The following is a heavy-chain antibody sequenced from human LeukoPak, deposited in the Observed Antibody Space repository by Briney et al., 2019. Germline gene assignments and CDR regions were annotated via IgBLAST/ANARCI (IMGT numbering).Heavy chain of an antibody. CDR1: GFTFSSYG. CDR2: IRYDGSNK. J-gene: IGHJ4*02. V-gene: IGHV3-30*02. Sequence: GGSLRLSCAASGFTFSSYGMHWVRQAPGKGLEWVAFIRYDGSNKYYADSVKGRFTISRDNSKNTLYLQMNSLRAEDTAVYYCAKGLGYYDSSGYSDYWGQGTLVTVSS. D-gene: IGHD3-22*01. CDR3: AKGLGYYDSSGYSDY.